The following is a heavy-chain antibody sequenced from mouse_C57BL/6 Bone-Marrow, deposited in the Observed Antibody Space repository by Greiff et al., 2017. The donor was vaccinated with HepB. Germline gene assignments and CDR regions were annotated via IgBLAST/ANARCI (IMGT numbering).Heavy chain of an antibody. V-gene: IGHV1-85*01. CDR1: GYTFTSYD. Sequence: VQLQQSGPELVKPGASVKLSCKASGYTFTSYDINWVKQRPGQGLEWIGWIYPRDGSTKYNEKFKGKATLTVDTSSSTAYMELHSLTSEDSAVYFGARAGGYDYDGGYYFDYWGQGTTLTVSS. CDR2: IYPRDGST. CDR3: ARAGGYDYDGGYYFDY. D-gene: IGHD2-4*01. J-gene: IGHJ2*01.